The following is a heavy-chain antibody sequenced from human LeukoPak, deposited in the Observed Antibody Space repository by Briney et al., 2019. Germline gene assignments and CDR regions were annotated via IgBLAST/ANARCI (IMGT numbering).Heavy chain of an antibody. J-gene: IGHJ4*03. Sequence: PGGSLTLSCEVSGFPDRSRYMTWVRQAPGKGLECVSVIYSGGTTYYIDSVKDRFTISRDNSKSSMYLEMNNLRVEDTAVYYCASLEGGPTDGRWGQGTLVTVSS. V-gene: IGHV3-53*01. CDR1: GFPDRSRY. CDR2: IYSGGTT. D-gene: IGHD1-26*01. CDR3: ASLEGGPTDGR.